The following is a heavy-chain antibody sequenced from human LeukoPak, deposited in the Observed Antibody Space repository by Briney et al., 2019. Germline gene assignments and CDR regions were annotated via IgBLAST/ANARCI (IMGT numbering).Heavy chain of an antibody. V-gene: IGHV4-4*07. D-gene: IGHD4-17*01. CDR1: GVSISSYY. Sequence: SETLSLTCAVSGVSISSYYWSWIRQPAGKGLEWIGRIYTSGSTNYNPSLKSRVTMSVDTSKNQFSLKLSSVTAADTAVYYCARGGADNDYGDYPYYWGQGTLVTVSS. J-gene: IGHJ4*02. CDR2: IYTSGST. CDR3: ARGGADNDYGDYPYY.